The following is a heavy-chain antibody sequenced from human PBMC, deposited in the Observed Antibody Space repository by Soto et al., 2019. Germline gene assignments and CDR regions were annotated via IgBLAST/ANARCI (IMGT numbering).Heavy chain of an antibody. CDR1: GGSISSGAYY. CDR2: IYYSGKT. Sequence: QVQLQESGPGLVKPSQTLSLTCTVSGGSISSGAYYWSWIRQHPGKGLEWIGYIYYSGKTYYNPSLKSRVTISVDTSKNQFSLKLSSVTAADTAVYYCARVGLRLGDYFDYWGQGTLVSVSS. J-gene: IGHJ4*02. D-gene: IGHD3-16*01. V-gene: IGHV4-31*03. CDR3: ARVGLRLGDYFDY.